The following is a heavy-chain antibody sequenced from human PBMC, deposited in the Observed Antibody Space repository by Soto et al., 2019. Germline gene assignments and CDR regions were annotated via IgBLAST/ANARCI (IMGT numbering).Heavy chain of an antibody. J-gene: IGHJ6*02. CDR3: ARDGDGRMTTNPYYYNGMDV. CDR1: GGSLGSYY. Sequence: SDTLSLTCTVSGGSLGSYYWSWIRQPPGKGLEWIGYVFYTERANYNATLKSRVSISLDTSNYKFTQKISSVNAADTAFYYCARDGDGRMTTNPYYYNGMDVWGPGTTVT. V-gene: IGHV4-59*01. D-gene: IGHD4-4*01. CDR2: VFYTERA.